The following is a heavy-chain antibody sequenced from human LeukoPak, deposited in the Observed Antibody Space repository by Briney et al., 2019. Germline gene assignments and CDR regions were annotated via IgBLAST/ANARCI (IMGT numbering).Heavy chain of an antibody. D-gene: IGHD1-26*01. CDR2: IHSSGST. CDR3: ARGRAWELPDYFQH. J-gene: IGHJ1*01. V-gene: IGHV4-59*08. CDR1: GGSLSPYY. Sequence: SETLSLTCAVSGGSLSPYYWSWVRQPPGKGLEWIGYIHSSGSTNYNPSLTSRVTISLDTSKNQFSLNLISVTAADTAVYYCARGRAWELPDYFQHWGQGTLVTVSS.